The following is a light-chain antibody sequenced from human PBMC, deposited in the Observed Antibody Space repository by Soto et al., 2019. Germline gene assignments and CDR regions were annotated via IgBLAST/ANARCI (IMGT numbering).Light chain of an antibody. Sequence: EIVLTQSPGTLSLSPGERATLSCRASQSVSSSYLAWYQQKPGQAPRLLIYGVSSRATGIPDRFSGSGSGTDFTLTISSLQPEDFATYYCQQLWTYPLTFGGGTKVEI. V-gene: IGKV3-20*01. CDR2: GVS. CDR1: QSVSSSY. CDR3: QQLWTYPLT. J-gene: IGKJ4*01.